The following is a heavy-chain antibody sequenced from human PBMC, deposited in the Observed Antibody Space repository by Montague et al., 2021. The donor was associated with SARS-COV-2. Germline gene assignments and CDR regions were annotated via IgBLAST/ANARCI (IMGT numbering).Heavy chain of an antibody. CDR3: ARVYGDYGSGDYYGMDV. Sequence: SETLSLTCTVSGGSISSSSYYWGRIRQPPGKGLEWIGSIYYSGSNYYNPSLKSRVTISVDTSKSQFSLKLSSVTAADTAVYYCARVYGDYGSGDYYGMDVWGQGTTVTVSS. D-gene: IGHD4-17*01. CDR1: GGSISSSSYY. CDR2: IYYSGSN. J-gene: IGHJ6*02. V-gene: IGHV4-39*07.